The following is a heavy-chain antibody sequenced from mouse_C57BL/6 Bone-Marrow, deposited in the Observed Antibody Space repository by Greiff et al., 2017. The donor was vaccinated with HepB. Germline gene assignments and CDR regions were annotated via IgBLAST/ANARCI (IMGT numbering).Heavy chain of an antibody. CDR3: TRSDDGYYRYWFAY. CDR2: IDPETGGT. V-gene: IGHV1-15*01. J-gene: IGHJ3*01. CDR1: GYTFTDYE. Sequence: VQLQQSGAELVRPGASVTLSCKASGYTFTDYEMHWVKQTPVHGLEWIGAIDPETGGTAYNQKFKGKAILTADKSSSTAYMELRSLTSDDSDVYYCTRSDDGYYRYWFAYWGQGTLVTVSA. D-gene: IGHD2-3*01.